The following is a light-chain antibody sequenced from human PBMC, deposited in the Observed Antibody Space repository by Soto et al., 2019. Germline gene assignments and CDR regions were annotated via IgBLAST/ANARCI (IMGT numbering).Light chain of an antibody. V-gene: IGKV3-15*01. Sequence: IVMTQSPATLSLTPCGRATLSCRASQSISDTLAWYQQKPGQAPRLLIYGASTRAPGFPARFSGSGSGTDFTLTISSLQSEDFAVYYCQQYNNWPWTFGQGTKVDI. CDR2: GAS. CDR3: QQYNNWPWT. J-gene: IGKJ1*01. CDR1: QSISDT.